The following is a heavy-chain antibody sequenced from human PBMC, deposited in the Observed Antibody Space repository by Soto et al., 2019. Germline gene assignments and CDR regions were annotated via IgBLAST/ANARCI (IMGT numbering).Heavy chain of an antibody. CDR1: GGSFSDYY. CDR2: INHSGTT. V-gene: IGHV4-34*01. Sequence: QVQLRQWGAGLLKPSETLSLTCAVFGGSFSDYYWTWIRKPPGKGLEWIGEINHSGTTSNTPSLKSRLTISAVPSNTQFSLKLSSVTAADTAVYYCARKPIYHFFAGYYSVDYWGQGTPVTVSS. CDR3: ARKPIYHFFAGYYSVDY. D-gene: IGHD3-9*01. J-gene: IGHJ4*02.